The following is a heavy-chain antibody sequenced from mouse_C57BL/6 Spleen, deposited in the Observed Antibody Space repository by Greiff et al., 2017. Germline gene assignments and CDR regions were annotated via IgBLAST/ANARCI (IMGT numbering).Heavy chain of an antibody. CDR3: ARKEKIYYDYEGFAY. V-gene: IGHV1-80*01. J-gene: IGHJ3*01. CDR2: IYPGDGDT. Sequence: LQQSGASVKISCKASGYAFSSYWMNWVKQRPGKGLEWIGQIYPGDGDTNYNGKFKGKATLTADKSSSTAYMQLSSLTSEDSAVYFCARKEKIYYDYEGFAYWGQGTLVTVSA. D-gene: IGHD2-4*01. CDR1: GYAFSSYW.